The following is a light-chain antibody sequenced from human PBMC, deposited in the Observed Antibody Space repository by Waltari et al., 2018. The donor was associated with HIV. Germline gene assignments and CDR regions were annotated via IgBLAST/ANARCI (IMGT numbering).Light chain of an antibody. J-gene: IGLJ3*02. CDR2: VTRDGSV. CDR3: QAWGTGMV. V-gene: IGLV4-69*01. CDR1: SGHSLYA. Sequence: QLVLTQSPSASASLGASVRLTCPLDSGHSLYASPCQQRQTEKGPRFLMKVTRDGSVIKGDGIPDRFSGSTSGAERYLIISSLQSEDEAEYYCQAWGTGMVFGGGTYLTVL.